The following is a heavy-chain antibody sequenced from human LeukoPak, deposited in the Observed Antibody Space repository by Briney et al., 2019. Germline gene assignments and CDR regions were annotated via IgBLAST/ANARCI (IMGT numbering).Heavy chain of an antibody. CDR1: EFTFRSYW. CDR2: IKQDGSEK. J-gene: IGHJ4*02. CDR3: ARENYFDY. V-gene: IGHV3-7*01. Sequence: PGGSLRLSCAASEFTFRSYWMGWVRQAPGKGLEWVANIKQDGSEKYYVDSVKGRFTISRDNAKNSLYLQMNSLRAEDTAVYYCARENYFDYWGQGTLVTVSS.